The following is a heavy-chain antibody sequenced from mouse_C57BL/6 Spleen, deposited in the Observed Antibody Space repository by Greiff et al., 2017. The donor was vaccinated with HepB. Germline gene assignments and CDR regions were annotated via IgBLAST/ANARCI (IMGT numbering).Heavy chain of an antibody. CDR2: IYPGDGDT. V-gene: IGHV1-82*01. J-gene: IGHJ2*01. Sequence: QVQLQQSGPELVKPGASVKISCKASGYAFSSSWMNWVKQRPGKGLEWIGRIYPGDGDTNYNGKFKGKATLTADKSTSTAYMQLSSLTSEDSAVYFCARILRGSYFDYWGQGTTLTVSS. CDR1: GYAFSSSW. D-gene: IGHD1-1*01. CDR3: ARILRGSYFDY.